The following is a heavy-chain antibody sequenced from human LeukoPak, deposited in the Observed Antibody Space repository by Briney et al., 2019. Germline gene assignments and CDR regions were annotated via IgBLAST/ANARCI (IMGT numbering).Heavy chain of an antibody. Sequence: GGTLRLTCAVSGVSFSWTWMHWVRQPPGKGLVWVSHINSDGTTTSFADSVRGRFTISRDNTQGMVYLQMKSLRAEDTAVYYCATDGGYGLTYWGQGTLVTVSS. CDR3: ATDGGYGLTY. V-gene: IGHV3-74*01. CDR1: GVSFSWTW. D-gene: IGHD3-16*01. J-gene: IGHJ4*02. CDR2: INSDGTTT.